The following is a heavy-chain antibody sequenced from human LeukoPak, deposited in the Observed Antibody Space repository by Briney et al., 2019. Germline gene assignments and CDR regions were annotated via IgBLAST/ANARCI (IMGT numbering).Heavy chain of an antibody. CDR2: IRYDGSNK. CDR3: AKNIPRHAFDI. Sequence: GGSLRLSCAVSVFTFSSYGMHWVRHAPGKGRECVSFIRYDGSNKYYADYVKGQFTISRDNSKNTLYLQMNSLRAEDTAVYYCAKNIPRHAFDIWGQGTMVTVSS. D-gene: IGHD2-2*02. V-gene: IGHV3-30*02. J-gene: IGHJ3*02. CDR1: VFTFSSYG.